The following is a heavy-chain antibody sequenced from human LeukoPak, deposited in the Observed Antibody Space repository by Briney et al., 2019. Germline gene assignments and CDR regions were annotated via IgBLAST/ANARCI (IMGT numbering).Heavy chain of an antibody. J-gene: IGHJ4*02. D-gene: IGHD3-22*01. CDR1: EYTFTGYY. V-gene: IGHV1-2*06. CDR3: ARSQQTYYYDSSGYYLY. Sequence: ASVKVSCKASEYTFTGYYMHWVRQAPGQGLEWMGRINPNSGGTNYAQKFQGRVTMTRDTSISTAYMELSRLRSDDTAAYYCARSQQTYYYDSSGYYLYWGQGTLVTVSS. CDR2: INPNSGGT.